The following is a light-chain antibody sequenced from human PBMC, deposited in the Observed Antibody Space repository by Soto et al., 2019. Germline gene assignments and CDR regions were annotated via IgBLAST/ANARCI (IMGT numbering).Light chain of an antibody. CDR1: QNVLSD. Sequence: EILLTQSPATLSVSPGETATLSCRASQNVLSDLAWYQQKPGQAPRLLVYGATTRATDAPAKFRGSGSGTEFRLTISSLQSEDFATYYCQQYRSWPRTFGQGSKVEI. J-gene: IGKJ1*01. V-gene: IGKV3-15*01. CDR3: QQYRSWPRT. CDR2: GAT.